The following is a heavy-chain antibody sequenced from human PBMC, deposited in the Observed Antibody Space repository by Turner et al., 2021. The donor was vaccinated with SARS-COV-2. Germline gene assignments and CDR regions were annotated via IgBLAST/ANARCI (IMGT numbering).Heavy chain of an antibody. CDR3: ARHGPTSTTKAFDP. D-gene: IGHD4-17*01. V-gene: IGHV4-39*01. CDR2: IYYRWST. Sequence: QLQLQESGPGLVKPSETLSLSCTVPGGSISSSYYYWGWNRQPPGKGLEWIGSIYYRWSTYYNPSLKSRVTISVDTSKNQFSLKLNSVTAADTAVYYCARHGPTSTTKAFDPWGQGTLVTVSS. CDR1: GGSISSSYYY. J-gene: IGHJ5*02.